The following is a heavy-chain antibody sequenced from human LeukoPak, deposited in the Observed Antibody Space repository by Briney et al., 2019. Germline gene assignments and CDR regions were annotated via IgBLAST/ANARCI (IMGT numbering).Heavy chain of an antibody. CDR3: ARASFAVVPAAGKNAFDI. Sequence: NPSETLSLTCTVSGGSISSYYWSWIRQPPGKGLEWIGYIYYSGSTNYNPSLKSRVTISVDTSKNQFSLKLSSVTAADTAVYYCARASFAVVPAAGKNAFDIWGQGTMVTVSS. CDR1: GGSISSYY. V-gene: IGHV4-59*01. CDR2: IYYSGST. D-gene: IGHD2-2*01. J-gene: IGHJ3*02.